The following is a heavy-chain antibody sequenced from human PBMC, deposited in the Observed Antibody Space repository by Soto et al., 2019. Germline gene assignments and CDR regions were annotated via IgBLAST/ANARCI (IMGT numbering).Heavy chain of an antibody. CDR3: AFVVVVAASGFWFDP. V-gene: IGHV1-18*01. D-gene: IGHD2-15*01. CDR1: GYTFTXXG. CDR2: ISAYNGNT. Sequence: ASVKXSCKASGYTFTXXGXXXVRQAPGQGLEWMGWISAYNGNTNYAQKLQGRVTMTTDTSTSTAYMELRSLRSDDTAVYYCAFVVVVAASGFWFDPWGQGTLVTVSS. J-gene: IGHJ5*02.